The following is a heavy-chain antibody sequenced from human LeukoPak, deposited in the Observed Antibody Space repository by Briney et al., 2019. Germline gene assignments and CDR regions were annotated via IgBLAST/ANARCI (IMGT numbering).Heavy chain of an antibody. J-gene: IGHJ3*02. CDR2: INHSGST. D-gene: IGHD3-22*01. CDR3: ARGPPRYYYDSSGRRRGAFDI. V-gene: IGHV4-34*01. Sequence: SETLSLTCAVYGGSFSGYYWSWIRQPPGKGLEWIREINHSGSTNYNPSLKSRVTISVDTSKNQFSLKLSSVTAADTAVYYCARGPPRYYYDSSGRRRGAFDIWGQGTMVTVSS. CDR1: GGSFSGYY.